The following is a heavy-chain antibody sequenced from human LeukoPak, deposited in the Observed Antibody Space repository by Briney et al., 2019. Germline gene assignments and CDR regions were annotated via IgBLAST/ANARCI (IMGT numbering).Heavy chain of an antibody. CDR3: ARRMANMISYYYYGMDV. Sequence: GGSLRLSCAASGFTFSDYYLSWIRQAPGKGLEWVSYISSTGGGSYIYYAGSVKGRFTISRDNAKNSLYLQMNSLRAEDTAVYYCARRMANMISYYYYGMDVWGQGTTVTVSS. D-gene: IGHD3-22*01. CDR2: ISSTGGGSYI. CDR1: GFTFSDYY. J-gene: IGHJ6*02. V-gene: IGHV3-11*01.